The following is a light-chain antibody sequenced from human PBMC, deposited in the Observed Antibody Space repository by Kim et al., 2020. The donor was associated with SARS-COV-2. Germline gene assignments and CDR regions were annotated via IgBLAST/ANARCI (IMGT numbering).Light chain of an antibody. J-gene: IGLJ1*01. V-gene: IGLV2-14*04. Sequence: GQSLNISGTGTTSDVGGDNYVAWYQQQPGKAPRLMIFDVSRRPSGVSDRFSGAKYGNTASLTISGLQTENEADYYCASYTSSNTYVFGTGTKVTVL. CDR3: ASYTSSNTYV. CDR1: TSDVGGDNY. CDR2: DVS.